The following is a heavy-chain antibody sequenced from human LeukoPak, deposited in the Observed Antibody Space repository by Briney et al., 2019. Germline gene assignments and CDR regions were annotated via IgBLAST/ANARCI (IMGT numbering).Heavy chain of an antibody. CDR3: AKDYGMGTYFGN. Sequence: GGSLRLSCAASGFIFSTYAMHWVRQAPGKGLEGVAFISYEGSNKYYTDSVKGRYTVSRDNSKNTLYLQMNTLRAEDTAVYRCAKDYGMGTYFGNWGQGVLVAVSS. V-gene: IGHV3-30*18. D-gene: IGHD1-7*01. CDR1: GFIFSTYA. J-gene: IGHJ4*02. CDR2: ISYEGSNK.